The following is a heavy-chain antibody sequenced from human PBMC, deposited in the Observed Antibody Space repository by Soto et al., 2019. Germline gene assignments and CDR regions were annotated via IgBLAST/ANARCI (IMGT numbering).Heavy chain of an antibody. CDR3: ARVPVQLWSPPVAFDI. CDR2: ISAYNGNT. D-gene: IGHD5-18*01. J-gene: IGHJ3*02. V-gene: IGHV1-18*01. Sequence: ASVKVSCKASGYTFTSYGISWVRQAPGQGLEWMGWISAYNGNTNYAQKIQGRVTMTTDTSTSTAYMELRSLRSDDTAVYYCARVPVQLWSPPVAFDIWGQGTMVTFSS. CDR1: GYTFTSYG.